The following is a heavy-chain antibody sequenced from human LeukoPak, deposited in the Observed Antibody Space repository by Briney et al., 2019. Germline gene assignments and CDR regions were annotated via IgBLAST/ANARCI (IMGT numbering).Heavy chain of an antibody. CDR2: ISSNGGST. CDR1: GFTFSSYA. J-gene: IGHJ3*02. CDR3: ARDDTASRDGVAFDI. V-gene: IGHV3-64*04. Sequence: GGSLRLSCSASGFTFSSYAMHWVRQAPGKGLEYVSAISSNGGSTYYADSVKGRFTISRDNSKNTLYLQMNSLRAEDTAVYYCARDDTASRDGVAFDIWGQGTMVTVSS. D-gene: IGHD5-24*01.